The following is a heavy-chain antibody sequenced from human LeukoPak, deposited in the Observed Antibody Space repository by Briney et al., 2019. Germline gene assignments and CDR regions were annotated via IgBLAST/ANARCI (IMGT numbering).Heavy chain of an antibody. CDR3: AKGVGYGGYPYYYYYGMDV. V-gene: IGHV3-23*01. CDR2: ISDTGGST. D-gene: IGHD5-12*01. CDR1: GLTFSSYA. J-gene: IGHJ6*02. Sequence: GGSLRLSCAASGLTFSSYAMTWVRQAPGKGLEWVSAISDTGGSTYYADSVRGRFTISRDNSKNTLYLQMNSLRAEDTAVYYCAKGVGYGGYPYYYYYGMDVWGQGTTVTVSS.